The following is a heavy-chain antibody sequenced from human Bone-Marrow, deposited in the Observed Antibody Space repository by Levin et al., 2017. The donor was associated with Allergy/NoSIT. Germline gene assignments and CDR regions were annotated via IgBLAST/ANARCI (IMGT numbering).Heavy chain of an antibody. CDR1: GFTFSSYW. D-gene: IGHD4-11*01. J-gene: IGHJ4*02. Sequence: GESLKISCAASGFTFSSYWMNWIRQAPGKGLDWVANMNQDGSQRYYVDSVKGRFTIFRDNAKNSLYLQMDSLRAEDTAVYYCVRGVDYSADYWGQGTLVTVSS. V-gene: IGHV3-7*01. CDR2: MNQDGSQR. CDR3: VRGVDYSADY.